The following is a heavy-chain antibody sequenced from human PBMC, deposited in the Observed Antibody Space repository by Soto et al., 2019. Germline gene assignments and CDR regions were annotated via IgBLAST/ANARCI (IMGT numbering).Heavy chain of an antibody. D-gene: IGHD2-21*02. CDR3: ARGLYCGGGCYSHFDY. V-gene: IGHV1-69*01. Sequence: VQLLQSGAEVKKPGSSVKVSCKASGGTFSNYPFIWVRQAPGQGLDWMGGIIPIFGTTDYGQRFQGRVTITADESTNTAYMELSSLRSDDTAVYYCARGLYCGGGCYSHFDYWGQGTLVTVSS. J-gene: IGHJ4*02. CDR1: GGTFSNYP. CDR2: IIPIFGTT.